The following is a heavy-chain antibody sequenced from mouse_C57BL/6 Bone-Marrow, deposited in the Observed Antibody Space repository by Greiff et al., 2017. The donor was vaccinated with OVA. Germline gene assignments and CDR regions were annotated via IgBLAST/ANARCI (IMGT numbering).Heavy chain of an antibody. J-gene: IGHJ3*01. D-gene: IGHD2-4*01. CDR1: GYSITSGYY. V-gene: IGHV3-6*01. CDR3: ARERGYDYAWFAY. Sequence: EVQLQESGPGLVKPSQSLSLTCSVTGYSITSGYYWNWIRQFPGNKLEWMGYISYDGSNNYNPSLKNRISITRDTSKNQFFLKLNSVTTEDTATYYCARERGYDYAWFAYWGQGTLVTVSA. CDR2: ISYDGSN.